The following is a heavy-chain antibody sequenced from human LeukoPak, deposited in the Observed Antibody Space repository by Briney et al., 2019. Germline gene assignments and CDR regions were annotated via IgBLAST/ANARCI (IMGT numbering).Heavy chain of an antibody. V-gene: IGHV4-59*01. CDR1: GGSISSYY. J-gene: IGHJ4*02. CDR2: IYYSGST. Sequence: PSETLSLTCTVSGGSISSYYWSWIRQPPGKGLEWIGYIYYSGSTNYNPSLKSRVTISVDTSKNQFSLKLSSVTAADTAVYYCAKARYDGEVMIAATDYWGQGTLVTVSS. D-gene: IGHD2-15*01. CDR3: AKARYDGEVMIAATDY.